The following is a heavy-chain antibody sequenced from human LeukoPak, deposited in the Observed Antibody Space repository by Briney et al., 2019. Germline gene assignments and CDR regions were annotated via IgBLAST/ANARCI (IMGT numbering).Heavy chain of an antibody. V-gene: IGHV5-51*01. CDR2: IYPGDSDT. Sequence: GESLKISCKGSGYSFTSYWIGWVRQMPGKGLEWMGIIYPGDSDTRYSPSFQGQVTISADKSISTAYLQWSSLKASDTAMYYCARLMGYYGSGSYYFSPWMDHWGQGTLVTVSS. J-gene: IGHJ5*02. CDR1: GYSFTSYW. CDR3: ARLMGYYGSGSYYFSPWMDH. D-gene: IGHD3-10*01.